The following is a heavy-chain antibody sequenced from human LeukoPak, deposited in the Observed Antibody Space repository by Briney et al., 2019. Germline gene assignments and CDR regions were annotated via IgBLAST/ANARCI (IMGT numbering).Heavy chain of an antibody. V-gene: IGHV7-4-1*02. Sequence: ASVKVSCKASGYIFDIHAIIWVRQAPGQGLEFLGWISTNTGNPTYAQGFTGRFVFSLDTSVSTTYLQISSLKAEDTAVYFCARAFQSLGGLSLPDYWGQGTLVTVSS. J-gene: IGHJ4*02. D-gene: IGHD3-16*02. CDR1: GYIFDIHA. CDR3: ARAFQSLGGLSLPDY. CDR2: ISTNTGNP.